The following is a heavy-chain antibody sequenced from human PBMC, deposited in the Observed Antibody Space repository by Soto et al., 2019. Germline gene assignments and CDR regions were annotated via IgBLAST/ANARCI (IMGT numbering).Heavy chain of an antibody. J-gene: IGHJ2*01. D-gene: IGHD3-16*01. CDR3: AKVAGGLGYFDL. CDR2: TSASGGNI. CDR1: GFIFSDYA. V-gene: IGHV3-23*01. Sequence: EVQLLESGGGLARPGGSLRLSCAASGFIFSDYAMTWIRQAAGKGLEWVATTSASGGNIEYTDSLKGRFTISRDNSKKSVYLEINGLTADDTAVYYCAKVAGGLGYFDLWGRGTLVTVSS.